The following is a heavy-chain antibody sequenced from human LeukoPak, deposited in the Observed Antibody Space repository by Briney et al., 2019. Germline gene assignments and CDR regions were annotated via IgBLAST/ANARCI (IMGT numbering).Heavy chain of an antibody. V-gene: IGHV3-53*01. Sequence: GGSLRLSCAASGFTVSSNYMSWVRQAPGKGLEWVSVIYSGGSTYYADSVKGRFTISRDNAKNSLYLQLNSLRAEDTAVYYCARALGAPVGSWGQGALVTVSS. D-gene: IGHD3-16*01. CDR2: IYSGGST. CDR1: GFTVSSNY. J-gene: IGHJ5*02. CDR3: ARALGAPVGS.